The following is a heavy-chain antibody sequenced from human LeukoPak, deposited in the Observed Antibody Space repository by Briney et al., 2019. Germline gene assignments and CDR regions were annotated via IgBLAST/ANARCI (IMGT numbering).Heavy chain of an antibody. J-gene: IGHJ4*02. CDR3: ARDRVSMIRGVTALDY. V-gene: IGHV3-21*01. CDR1: GFTFSGYG. CDR2: ISSSGNYI. Sequence: PGGSLRLSCAASGFTFSGYGMNWVRQAPGKGLEWVSSISSSGNYIYYADSVKGRFTISRDNAKNSLSLQMNSLGAEDTAVYYCARDRVSMIRGVTALDYWGQGTLVTVSS. D-gene: IGHD3-10*01.